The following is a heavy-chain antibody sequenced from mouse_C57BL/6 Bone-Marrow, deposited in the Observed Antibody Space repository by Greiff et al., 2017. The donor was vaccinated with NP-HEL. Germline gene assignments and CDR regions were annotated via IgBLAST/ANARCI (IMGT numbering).Heavy chain of an antibody. Sequence: QVQLQQPGAELVKPGASVKMSCKASGYTFTSYWITWVKQRPGQGLEWIGDIYPGSGSPNYNEKFKSKATLTVDTSSSTAYMQLSSLTSEDSAVYYCARSGDYYGSSYDWYFDVWGTGTTVTVSS. CDR1: GYTFTSYW. V-gene: IGHV1-55*01. CDR2: IYPGSGSP. J-gene: IGHJ1*03. D-gene: IGHD1-1*01. CDR3: ARSGDYYGSSYDWYFDV.